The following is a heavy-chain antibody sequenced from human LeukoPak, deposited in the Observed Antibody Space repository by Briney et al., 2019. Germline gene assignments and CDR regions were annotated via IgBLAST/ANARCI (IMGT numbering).Heavy chain of an antibody. CDR2: IYHSGST. V-gene: IGHV4-38-2*02. D-gene: IGHD6-19*01. CDR1: GYSISTGYN. Sequence: SETLSLTCTVSGYSISTGYNWGWIRQPPGKGLEWIGSIYHSGSTYYNPSLESRVTISVDTSKNQFSLKLSSVTAADTAVYYCARALAFDYWGQGILVTVSS. J-gene: IGHJ4*02. CDR3: ARALAFDY.